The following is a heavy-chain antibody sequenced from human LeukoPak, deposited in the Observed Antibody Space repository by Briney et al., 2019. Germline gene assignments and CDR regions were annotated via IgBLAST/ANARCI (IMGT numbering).Heavy chain of an antibody. CDR2: ISSSSTYT. V-gene: IGHV3-21*06. CDR1: GFTFSSYA. CDR3: AREAAFDI. J-gene: IGHJ3*02. Sequence: GGSLRLSCAASGFTFSSYAMSWVRQAPGKGLEWVSSISSSSTYTFYADSVRGRFTISRDNAKNSLYLQMNSLRAEDTAVYYCAREAAFDIWGQGTMVTVSS.